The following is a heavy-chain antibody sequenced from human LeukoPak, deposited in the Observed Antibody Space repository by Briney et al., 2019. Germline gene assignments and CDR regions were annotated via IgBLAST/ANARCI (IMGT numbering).Heavy chain of an antibody. CDR2: ISSSSSYI. CDR1: GFTFSSYS. D-gene: IGHD5-12*01. CDR3: AREASGVATPRDAFDI. V-gene: IGHV3-21*01. J-gene: IGHJ3*02. Sequence: GGSLRLSCAASGFTFSSYSMNWVRQAPGKGLEWVSSISSSSSYIYYADSVKGRFTISRDNAKNSLYLQMNSLRAEDTVVYYCAREASGVATPRDAFDIWGQGTMVTVSS.